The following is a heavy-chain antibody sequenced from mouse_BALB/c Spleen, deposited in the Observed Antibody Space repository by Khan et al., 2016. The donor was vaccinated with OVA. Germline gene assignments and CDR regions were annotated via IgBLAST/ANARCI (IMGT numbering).Heavy chain of an antibody. J-gene: IGHJ2*01. V-gene: IGHV3-2*02. Sequence: EVQLQESGPGLVKPSQSLSLTCTVTGYSITSDYAWNWIRQFPGNKLEWMGYISYSGNTKYNPSLKSRISITRDTSKNQFFLQLNSVTTEYTATYYCARMYGGDFDYWGQGTTLTVSS. CDR3: ARMYGGDFDY. D-gene: IGHD2-10*02. CDR2: ISYSGNT. CDR1: GYSITSDYA.